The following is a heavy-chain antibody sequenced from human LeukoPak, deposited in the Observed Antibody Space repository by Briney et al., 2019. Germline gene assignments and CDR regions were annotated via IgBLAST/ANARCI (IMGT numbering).Heavy chain of an antibody. D-gene: IGHD4-17*01. Sequence: GGSLRLSCTASGVTLSNNAMHWVRRPPGKGLEWVAVISFDGTNKYYGDSVEGRFSVSRDNSKNTLYLQMNSLRPDDTAMYYCATDYGDYEPIDYWGQGTLVTVSS. CDR2: ISFDGTNK. CDR3: ATDYGDYEPIDY. V-gene: IGHV3-30*04. J-gene: IGHJ4*02. CDR1: GVTLSNNA.